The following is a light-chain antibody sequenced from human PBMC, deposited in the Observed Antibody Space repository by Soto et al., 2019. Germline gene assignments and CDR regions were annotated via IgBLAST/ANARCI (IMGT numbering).Light chain of an antibody. V-gene: IGKV3-20*01. CDR1: QSVTKNY. Sequence: EIVLTQSPGTLSLSPGERATLSCRASQSVTKNYLAWYQQKPGQAPRLLIDDASRSATGIPDRFSGSGSGTDFTLTISRLEPEDSAVYYCQQCATSPLTFGQGTKVEIK. J-gene: IGKJ1*01. CDR2: DAS. CDR3: QQCATSPLT.